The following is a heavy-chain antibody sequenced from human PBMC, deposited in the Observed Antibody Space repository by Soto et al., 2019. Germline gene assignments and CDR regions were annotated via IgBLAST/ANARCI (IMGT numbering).Heavy chain of an antibody. J-gene: IGHJ5*02. Sequence: VQMLQSGGGLVQPGGSLTLSCAASGFTFGTTDMSWVRQAPGEGLERVSTIDGSGGITYYADSVKGRFTISRDNSRNTVYLQMNSLIGDDTALYYCVKNSGWFNTWGQGALVTVSS. CDR2: IDGSGGIT. D-gene: IGHD3-10*01. CDR1: GFTFGTTD. V-gene: IGHV3-23*01. CDR3: VKNSGWFNT.